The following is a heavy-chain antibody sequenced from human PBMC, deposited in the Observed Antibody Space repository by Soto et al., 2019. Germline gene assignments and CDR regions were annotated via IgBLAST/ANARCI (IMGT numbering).Heavy chain of an antibody. J-gene: IGHJ6*02. CDR3: AKDLAYGDYTYYYYGMDV. CDR1: GFTFSSYG. D-gene: IGHD4-17*01. Sequence: GGSLRLSCAASGFTFSSYGMHWVRQAPGKGLEWVAVISYDGSNKYYADSVKGRFTISRDNSKNTLYLQMYSLRAEDTAVYYCAKDLAYGDYTYYYYGMDVWGQGTTVTVSS. V-gene: IGHV3-30*18. CDR2: ISYDGSNK.